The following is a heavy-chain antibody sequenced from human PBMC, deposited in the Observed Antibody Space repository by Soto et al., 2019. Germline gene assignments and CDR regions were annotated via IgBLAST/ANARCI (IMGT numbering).Heavy chain of an antibody. V-gene: IGHV3-30*18. CDR1: GFTFGNYG. CDR2: ISYDGSKK. Sequence: QVQLVESGGGVVQPGRSLRLSCAASGFTFGNYGMHWVRQAADKGLEWLAFISYDGSKKYYAESVKGRFAVSRDNSKRTLHLEMSSLRPEDTAMYYCAKGLPQCDIVVTPAAIPGDYWGQGSLFIVSS. J-gene: IGHJ4*02. CDR3: AKGLPQCDIVVTPAAIPGDY. D-gene: IGHD2-2*01.